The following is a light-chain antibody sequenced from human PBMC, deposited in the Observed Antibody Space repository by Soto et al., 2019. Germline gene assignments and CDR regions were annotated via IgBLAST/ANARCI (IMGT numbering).Light chain of an antibody. CDR3: QQYGSSPPLT. V-gene: IGKV3-20*01. J-gene: IGKJ4*01. CDR1: QAVTSKF. Sequence: EIVLTPSPGTPSLSPGGEAPLSRKAIQAVTSKFLAWYQQKPGQPPRLLILGASTRATGIADRFSGSGSGTDFTLTISRLEPEDFAVYYCQQYGSSPPLTFGGGTKVDIK. CDR2: GAS.